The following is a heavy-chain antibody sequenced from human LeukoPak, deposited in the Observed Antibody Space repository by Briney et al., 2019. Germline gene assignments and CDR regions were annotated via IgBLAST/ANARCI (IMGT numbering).Heavy chain of an antibody. CDR2: ISDSGGRT. V-gene: IGHV3-23*01. CDR1: RVTLTNSG. CDR3: AHADIVVVPAARFDY. J-gene: IGHJ4*02. D-gene: IGHD2-2*01. Sequence: GGSLRLSCADPRVTLTNSGMSGGREAPGRGLEWVAGISDSGGRTKYADSVKGRFTISRDNSKNTLYLQMNSLRAEDTAVYYCAHADIVVVPAARFDYWGQGTLVTVSS.